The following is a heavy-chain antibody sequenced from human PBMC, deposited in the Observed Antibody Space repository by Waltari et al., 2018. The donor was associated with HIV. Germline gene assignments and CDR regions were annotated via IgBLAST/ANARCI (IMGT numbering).Heavy chain of an antibody. CDR1: GGAFISHS. Sequence: QVQLVQSGAEVKKPGSSVTISCKASGGAFISHSFNWVRQAPGQGLEWMGRVIPVTGTATKAQRFHDRVTITADKITTTVYMELRSLRLDDTAMYYCASARETMGVDFDSWGQGTPVTV. CDR2: VIPVTGTA. D-gene: IGHD3-10*01. J-gene: IGHJ4*02. V-gene: IGHV1-69*08. CDR3: ASARETMGVDFDS.